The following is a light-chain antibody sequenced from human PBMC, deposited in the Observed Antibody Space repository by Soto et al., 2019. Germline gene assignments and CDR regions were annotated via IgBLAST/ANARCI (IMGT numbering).Light chain of an antibody. V-gene: IGKV1-5*03. J-gene: IGKJ1*01. CDR1: RSISNS. Sequence: DIQMTQSPSTLSASVGDRVTITCRASRSISNSLAWYQQRPGKAPNLLIYKASTLEGGVPSRFSGSGSGTQFTLTITSLQPDDFATYYCQFYNSYSRTFGQGTKVDIK. CDR3: QFYNSYSRT. CDR2: KAS.